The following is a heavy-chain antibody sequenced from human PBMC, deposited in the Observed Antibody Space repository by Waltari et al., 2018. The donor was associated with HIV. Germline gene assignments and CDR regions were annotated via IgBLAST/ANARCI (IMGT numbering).Heavy chain of an antibody. J-gene: IGHJ2*01. D-gene: IGHD6-13*01. V-gene: IGHV4-28*02. CDR3: ARSPAAAGTEWYFDL. Sequence: SSSNWWGWIRQPPGKGLEWIGYIYYSGSIYYNPSLKSRVTMSVDTSKNQFSLKLSSVTAVDTAVYYCARSPAAAGTEWYFDLWGRGTLVTVSS. CDR1: SSSNW. CDR2: IYYSGSI.